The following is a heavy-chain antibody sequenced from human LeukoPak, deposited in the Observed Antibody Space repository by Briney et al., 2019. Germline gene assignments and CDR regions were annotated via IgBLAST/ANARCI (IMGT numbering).Heavy chain of an antibody. V-gene: IGHV4-59*01. Sequence: PSETLSLTCTVSGGSISSYYWSWIRQPPGKGLEWIGYIYYSGSTNYNPSLKSRVTISVDTSKNQFSLKLSSVTAADTAAYYCAREYPGYGIDYWGQGTLVTVSS. J-gene: IGHJ4*02. CDR2: IYYSGST. D-gene: IGHD5-12*01. CDR1: GGSISSYY. CDR3: AREYPGYGIDY.